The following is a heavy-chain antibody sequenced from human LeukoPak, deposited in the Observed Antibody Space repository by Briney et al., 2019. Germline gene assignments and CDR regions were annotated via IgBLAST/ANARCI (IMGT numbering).Heavy chain of an antibody. Sequence: GGSLRLSCAASGFTFSSYGMHWVRQAPGKGLEWVAFIRYDGSNKYYADSVKGRFTISRDNSKNTLYLQMNSLKTEDTAVYYCTRGGIAAAGPRFWGYWGQGTLVTVSS. D-gene: IGHD6-13*01. J-gene: IGHJ4*02. CDR2: IRYDGSNK. V-gene: IGHV3-30*02. CDR3: TRGGIAAAGPRFWGY. CDR1: GFTFSSYG.